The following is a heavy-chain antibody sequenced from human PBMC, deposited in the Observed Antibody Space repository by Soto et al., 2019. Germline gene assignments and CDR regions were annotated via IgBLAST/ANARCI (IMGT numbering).Heavy chain of an antibody. V-gene: IGHV4-30-4*01. CDR2: IYYSGST. D-gene: IGHD2-15*01. J-gene: IGHJ4*02. CDR1: GGSISSGDYY. Sequence: QVQLQESGPGLVKPSQTLSLTCTVSGGSISSGDYYWSWIRQPPGKGLEWIGYIYYSGSTYYNPSLKSRVTISADTSKNQFSLKLSSVTAADTDVYYCARDLRYCSGGSCYSTFDYWGQGTLVTVSS. CDR3: ARDLRYCSGGSCYSTFDY.